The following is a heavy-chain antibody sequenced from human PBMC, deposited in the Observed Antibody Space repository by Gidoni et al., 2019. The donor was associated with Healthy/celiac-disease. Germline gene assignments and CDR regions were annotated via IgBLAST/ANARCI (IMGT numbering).Heavy chain of an antibody. CDR3: ARSDRIQLWLCYFDY. CDR2: IIPIFGTA. J-gene: IGHJ4*02. V-gene: IGHV1-69*01. CDR1: GGTVSSYA. D-gene: IGHD5-18*01. Sequence: QVQLVQSGAEVQKPGSSVKVPCKASGGTVSSYAISWVRQAPGQGLEWMGGIIPIFGTANYAQKFQGRVTMTADDSTSTAYMELSSLRSEDTAVYYCARSDRIQLWLCYFDYWGQGTLVTVSS.